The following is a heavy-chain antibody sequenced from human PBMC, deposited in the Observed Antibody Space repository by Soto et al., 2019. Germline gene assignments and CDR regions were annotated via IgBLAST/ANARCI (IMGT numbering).Heavy chain of an antibody. V-gene: IGHV3-11*01. Sequence: GSLRLSCAAAGFTFSDYYMSWIRQAPGKVLEWVSYISSSGSTIYYADSVKGRFTISRDNAKNSLYLQMNSLRAEDTAVYYCARDTHASYYYDSSGSPVDAFDIWGQGTMVTVSS. CDR2: ISSSGSTI. J-gene: IGHJ3*02. CDR3: ARDTHASYYYDSSGSPVDAFDI. D-gene: IGHD3-22*01. CDR1: GFTFSDYY.